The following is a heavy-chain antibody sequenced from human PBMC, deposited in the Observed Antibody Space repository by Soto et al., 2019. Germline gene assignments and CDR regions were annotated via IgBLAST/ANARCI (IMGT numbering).Heavy chain of an antibody. CDR2: IYHSGST. CDR1: GGSISSYY. CDR3: ARASHDLLTGYYRYYYYGMDV. Sequence: SETLSLTCTVSGGSISSYYWSWVRQPPGKGLEWIGYIYHSGSTNYNPSLKSRVTVSVDTSKNQFSLKLSSVTAADTAMYYCARASHDLLTGYYRYYYYGMDVWGQGTTVTVSS. D-gene: IGHD3-9*01. V-gene: IGHV4-4*09. J-gene: IGHJ6*02.